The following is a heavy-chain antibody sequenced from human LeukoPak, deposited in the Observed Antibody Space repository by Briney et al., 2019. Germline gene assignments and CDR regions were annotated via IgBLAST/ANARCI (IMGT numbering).Heavy chain of an antibody. V-gene: IGHV3-23*01. D-gene: IGHD1-26*01. CDR2: ISAGGGST. CDR3: ARSIQSSFLYYFDY. Sequence: PSETLSLTCTVSGGSISNSNYYWGWIRQPPGKGLEWVSGISAGGGSTYYADSVKGRFTISRDNSKNMLYLQMNSLRAEDTAVYYCARSIQSSFLYYFDYWGQGILVTVSS. J-gene: IGHJ4*02. CDR1: GGSISNSNYY.